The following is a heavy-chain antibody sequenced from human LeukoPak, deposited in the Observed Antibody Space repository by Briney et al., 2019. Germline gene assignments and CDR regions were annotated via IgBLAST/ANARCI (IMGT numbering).Heavy chain of an antibody. Sequence: ASVKVSCKASGYTFTSYGISWVRQAPGQGLEWMGWISVYNGNTNYAQKLQGRVTMTTDTSTSTAYMELRSLRSDDTAVYYCARRTKGGAVAGEFDYWGQGTLVTVSS. CDR2: ISVYNGNT. V-gene: IGHV1-18*01. D-gene: IGHD6-19*01. CDR1: GYTFTSYG. J-gene: IGHJ4*02. CDR3: ARRTKGGAVAGEFDY.